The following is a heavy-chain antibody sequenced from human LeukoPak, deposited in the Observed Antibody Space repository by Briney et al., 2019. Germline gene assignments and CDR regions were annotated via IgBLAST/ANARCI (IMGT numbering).Heavy chain of an antibody. D-gene: IGHD3-10*01. CDR3: ARAGYFYGAGSFYYFDY. CDR1: GFTFSSYE. Sequence: GGSLRLSCVASGFTFSSYEMNWVRQAPGKGLEWVSYISSSGSTTFYADSVKGRFTISRDNAKNSLYLQMNSLRAEDTACYYCARAGYFYGAGSFYYFDYWGQGTLVTVSS. V-gene: IGHV3-48*03. CDR2: ISSSGSTT. J-gene: IGHJ4*02.